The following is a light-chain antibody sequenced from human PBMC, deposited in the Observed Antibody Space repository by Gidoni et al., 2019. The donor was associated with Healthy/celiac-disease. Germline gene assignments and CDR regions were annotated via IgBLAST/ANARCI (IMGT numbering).Light chain of an antibody. Sequence: QSVLTQPPSADGTPGQRVTISCSGSSSNIGSNTVNWYQQRPGTAPKLLIYSNNQRPSGVPDRFSGSKSGTSASLAISVLQSEDEADYYCAAWDDSLNVPVFGGGTKLTVL. CDR2: SNN. J-gene: IGLJ3*02. CDR3: AAWDDSLNVPV. CDR1: SSNIGSNT. V-gene: IGLV1-44*01.